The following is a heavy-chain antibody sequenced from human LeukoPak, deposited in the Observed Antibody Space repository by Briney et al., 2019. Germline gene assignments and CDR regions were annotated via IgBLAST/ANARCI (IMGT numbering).Heavy chain of an antibody. J-gene: IGHJ4*02. CDR2: IYHGGGT. V-gene: IGHV3-53*01. CDR3: ATETMATIRVLDY. D-gene: IGHD5-24*01. CDR1: GFTVSSNY. Sequence: GGSLRLSCVASGFTVSSNYMSWVRQAPGKGLEWVSVIYHGGGTYYADSVKGRFTISRDNSKNTLYLQMNSLRTEDTALYYCATETMATIRVLDYWGQGTLVTVSS.